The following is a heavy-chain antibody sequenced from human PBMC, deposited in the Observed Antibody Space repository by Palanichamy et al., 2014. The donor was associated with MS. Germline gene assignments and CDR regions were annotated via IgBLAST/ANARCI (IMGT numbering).Heavy chain of an antibody. J-gene: IGHJ5*02. D-gene: IGHD4-17*01. CDR2: ISYDGYNK. V-gene: IGHV3-30*03. Sequence: QVQLVESGGGAVQPGGSLRPSCTSSGFTFSNYAMHWVRQAPGKGLEWLSFISYDGYNKYYADSLKGRFTISRDNSKNTVYLQMNSLKSEDTALYYCARDRHGDYVTHWLDPWGQGTLVTVSS. CDR3: ARDRHGDYVTHWLDP. CDR1: GFTFSNYA.